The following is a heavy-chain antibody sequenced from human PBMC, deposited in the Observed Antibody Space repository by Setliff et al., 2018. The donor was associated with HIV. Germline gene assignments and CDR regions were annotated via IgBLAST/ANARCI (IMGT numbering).Heavy chain of an antibody. D-gene: IGHD2-8*01. CDR1: GFTVDSKY. V-gene: IGHV3-53*01. J-gene: IGHJ4*02. CDR3: AKGQLPYCTNGVCYAIDY. Sequence: GGSLRLSCAASGFTVDSKYMSWVRQAPGKGLEWVSVMYSGGTTYYADSVKGRFTISRDNSKNTVYLEMNSLRAEDTAVYYCAKGQLPYCTNGVCYAIDYWGQGTLVTVSS. CDR2: MYSGGTT.